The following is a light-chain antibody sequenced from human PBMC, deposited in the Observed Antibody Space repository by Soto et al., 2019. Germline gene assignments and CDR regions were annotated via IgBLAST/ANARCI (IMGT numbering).Light chain of an antibody. CDR2: DDK. CDR1: NIASKS. J-gene: IGLJ3*02. Sequence: SYELTQPPSVSVAPGQTARITCGGNNIASKSVHWYQQKPGQAPVLVVYDDKDRPSGIPERFSGSTSGNTATLTISRVEAGDEADYYCQVWDSRRDYEWMFGGGTKLTVL. V-gene: IGLV3-21*02. CDR3: QVWDSRRDYEWM.